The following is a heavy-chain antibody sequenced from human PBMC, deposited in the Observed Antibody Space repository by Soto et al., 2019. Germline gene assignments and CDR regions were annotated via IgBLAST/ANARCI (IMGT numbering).Heavy chain of an antibody. CDR3: ARGPLAAAYYYGMDG. CDR2: ISYDGSSK. J-gene: IGHJ6*02. V-gene: IGHV3-30-3*01. D-gene: IGHD2-15*01. CDR1: TFTFSSYA. Sequence: GGSLRLSCAASTFTFSSYAMHWVRQAPGKGLEWVAVISYDGSSKYYADSVKGRFTISRDNSKNTLYLQMNSLRPEDTAVYKCARGPLAAAYYYGMDGWGQGTTVTVSS.